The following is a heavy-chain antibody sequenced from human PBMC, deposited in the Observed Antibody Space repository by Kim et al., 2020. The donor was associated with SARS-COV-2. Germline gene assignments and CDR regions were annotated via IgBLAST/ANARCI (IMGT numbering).Heavy chain of an antibody. CDR2: ISGSGDAT. J-gene: IGHJ3*02. CDR3: AKGSRYFDWGDAFDI. D-gene: IGHD3-9*01. CDR1: RFTFSIYP. Sequence: GGSLRLSCAASRFTFSIYPMSWVRQAPGKGLEWVSGISGSGDATYYADSVKGRFTTSRDNSKNTLYLQMNSLRAEDTAVYYCAKGSRYFDWGDAFDIWG. V-gene: IGHV3-23*01.